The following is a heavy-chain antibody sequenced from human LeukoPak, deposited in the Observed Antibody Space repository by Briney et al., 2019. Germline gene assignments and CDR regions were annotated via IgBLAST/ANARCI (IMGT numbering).Heavy chain of an antibody. V-gene: IGHV3-33*06. CDR1: GFTFSSYG. J-gene: IGHJ4*02. CDR2: IYYDGSNK. D-gene: IGHD6-13*01. Sequence: GRSLRLSCAASGFTFSSYGMHWVRQAPGKGLEWVSVIYYDGSNKYYADSVKGRFTISRDNSKNMLYLQMSSLRAEDTAVYYCAKPHLAGGAAGTFDSWGQGALVTVSS. CDR3: AKPHLAGGAAGTFDS.